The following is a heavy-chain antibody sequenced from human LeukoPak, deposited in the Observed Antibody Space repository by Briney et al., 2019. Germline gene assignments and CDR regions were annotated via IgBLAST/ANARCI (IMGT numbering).Heavy chain of an antibody. V-gene: IGHV4-59*01. CDR1: GGSISSYY. D-gene: IGHD3-10*01. CDR3: ARLHYPHGMDV. J-gene: IGHJ6*02. Sequence: PSETPSLTCTVSGGSISSYYWSWIRQPPGKGLEWIGYIYYSGSTNYNPSLKSRVTISVDTSKNQFSLKLSSVTAADTAVYYCARLHYPHGMDVWGQGTTVTVSS. CDR2: IYYSGST.